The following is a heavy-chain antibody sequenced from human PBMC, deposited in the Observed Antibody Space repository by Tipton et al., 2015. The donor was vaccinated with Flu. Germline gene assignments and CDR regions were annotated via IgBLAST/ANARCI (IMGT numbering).Heavy chain of an antibody. CDR2: IGRSSTYI. V-gene: IGHV3-21*01. Sequence: SLRLSCVASGFIFSDYSMNWVRQTPGKGLEWVSSIGRSSTYIYYTDSLKGRFTISRDNAKNSLYLQMNSLRAEDTAVYYCARGSLQMIDYWGQGTLVTVSS. CDR1: GFIFSDYS. CDR3: ARGSLQMIDY. D-gene: IGHD4-11*01. J-gene: IGHJ4*02.